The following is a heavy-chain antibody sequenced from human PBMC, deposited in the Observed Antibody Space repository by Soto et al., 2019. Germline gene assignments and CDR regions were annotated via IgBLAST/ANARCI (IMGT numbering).Heavy chain of an antibody. V-gene: IGHV4-59*01. CDR3: ARAYGANCFDF. J-gene: IGHJ4*02. CDR1: GGSIRSYY. CDR2: IYYSGST. D-gene: IGHD4-17*01. Sequence: SETLSLTCTVSGGSIRSYYWSWIRQPPGKGLEWIGYIYYSGSTNYSPSLKSRVTISVDTSKNQFSLKLSSVTAADTAVYYCARAYGANCFDFWGQGTLVTVSS.